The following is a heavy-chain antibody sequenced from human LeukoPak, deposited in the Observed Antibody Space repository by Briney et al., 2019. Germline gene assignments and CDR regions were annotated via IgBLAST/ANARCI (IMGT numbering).Heavy chain of an antibody. CDR3: ARDRPNYYGSNGHYYQRNGDH. D-gene: IGHD3-22*01. V-gene: IGHV3-23*01. J-gene: IGHJ5*02. Sequence: GGSLRLSCAASEFSFSIYAMSWVCQAPGKGLEWVSSITSSGESTYYTGSVKGRFTISRDNSKNTLYLQMNSLRAEDTAVYYCARDRPNYYGSNGHYYQRNGDHWGQGTLVTVSS. CDR1: EFSFSIYA. CDR2: ITSSGEST.